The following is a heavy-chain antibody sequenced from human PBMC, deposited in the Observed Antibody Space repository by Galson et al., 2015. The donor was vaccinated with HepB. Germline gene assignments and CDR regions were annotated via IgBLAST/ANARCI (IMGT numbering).Heavy chain of an antibody. CDR3: AREPEHWGTDCYCLVDY. D-gene: IGHD2-21*02. V-gene: IGHV3-23*01. Sequence: SCKASGYTFTSHAMLWVRQAPGKGLEWVSVISGSGPTTYHADSVKGRCTISRDNSKNLLFLQMNSLRLDDTAVYYCAREPEHWGTDCYCLVDYWGQRTRVTVAS. J-gene: IGHJ4*02. CDR2: ISGSGPTT. CDR1: GYTFTSHA.